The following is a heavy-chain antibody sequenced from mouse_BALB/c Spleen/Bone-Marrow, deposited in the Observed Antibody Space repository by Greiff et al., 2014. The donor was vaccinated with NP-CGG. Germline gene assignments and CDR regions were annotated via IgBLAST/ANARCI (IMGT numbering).Heavy chain of an antibody. CDR1: DYTFTTYW. CDR2: IDPSTSET. CDR3: ARRTLAMDY. J-gene: IGHJ4*01. Sequence: QVPLQQSGPDLVGPGSSVKMSCKALDYTFTTYWVHWVKQRPGQGLEWIGMIDPSTSETRLNQKFKDKATLIVDKSSNTAYMQLSSLTSEDSAVYYCARRTLAMDYWGQGTSITVSS. V-gene: IGHV1-52*01.